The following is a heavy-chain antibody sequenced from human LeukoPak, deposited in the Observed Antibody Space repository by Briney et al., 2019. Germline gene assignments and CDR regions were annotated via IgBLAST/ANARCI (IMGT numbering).Heavy chain of an antibody. V-gene: IGHV3-9*01. D-gene: IGHD3-10*01. J-gene: IGHJ4*02. CDR1: GFTFNDYA. Sequence: GGSLRLSCAAAGFTFNDYAMHWVRQAPGKGLEWVSGISWNSGSMVYADSVKGRFTISRDNAKNSLYLQMNSLRADDTALYYCAKAEATVRGVLAGYFDYWGQGTLVTVSS. CDR3: AKAEATVRGVLAGYFDY. CDR2: ISWNSGSM.